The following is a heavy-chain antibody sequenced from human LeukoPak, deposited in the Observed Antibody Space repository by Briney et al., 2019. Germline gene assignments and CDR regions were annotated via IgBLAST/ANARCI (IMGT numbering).Heavy chain of an antibody. Sequence: GGSLRLSCAASGFIFKKYWMNWVRQVPGKGLECLANIKEDGSETYYADSVKGRFTISRDNPKNLLFLQINSLRVEDTAVYYCAGETPRRGETRDGYRWGQGTVVTVSS. D-gene: IGHD5-24*01. CDR2: IKEDGSET. CDR3: AGETPRRGETRDGYR. CDR1: GFIFKKYW. V-gene: IGHV3-7*01. J-gene: IGHJ4*02.